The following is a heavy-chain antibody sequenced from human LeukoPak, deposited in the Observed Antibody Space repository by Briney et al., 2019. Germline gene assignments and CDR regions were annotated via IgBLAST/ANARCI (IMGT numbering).Heavy chain of an antibody. D-gene: IGHD3-10*01. Sequence: SETLSLTCTVSGGSISSSSYYWSWIRQPPGKGLEWIGYIYYSGSTNYNPSLKSRVTMSVDTSKNQFSLKVSSVTAADTAVYYCARVFDSGSQAYFYYMDVWGKGTTVTISS. CDR1: GGSISSSSYY. CDR2: IYYSGST. J-gene: IGHJ6*03. CDR3: ARVFDSGSQAYFYYMDV. V-gene: IGHV4-61*01.